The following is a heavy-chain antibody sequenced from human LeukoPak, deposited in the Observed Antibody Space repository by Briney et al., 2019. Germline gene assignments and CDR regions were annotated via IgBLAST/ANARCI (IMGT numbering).Heavy chain of an antibody. CDR2: INPNSGGT. D-gene: IGHD2-21*02. CDR3: ARETYIWGYCGGDCPYYFDY. J-gene: IGHJ4*02. V-gene: IGHV1-2*06. Sequence: ASVKVSCKASGYTFTGYYMHWVRQAPGQGLEWMGRINPNSGGTNYAQKFQGRVTMTRDTSISTAYMELSRLGSDDTAVYYCARETYIWGYCGGDCPYYFDYWGQGTLVTVSS. CDR1: GYTFTGYY.